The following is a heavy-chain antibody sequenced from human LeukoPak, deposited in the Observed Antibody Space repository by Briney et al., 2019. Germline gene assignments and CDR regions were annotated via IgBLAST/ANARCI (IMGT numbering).Heavy chain of an antibody. CDR2: LGGGGGST. J-gene: IGHJ4*02. CDR1: GFAFSSYG. Sequence: GGPLRLSCAASGFAFSSYGMSWVRQAPGKGLEWVSALGGGGGSTYYADSVKGRFTISRDSSKNTLFLQMNSLRAEDTAVYYCAKGLGVFDYWGQGTLVTVSS. D-gene: IGHD4-11*01. CDR3: AKGLGVFDY. V-gene: IGHV3-23*01.